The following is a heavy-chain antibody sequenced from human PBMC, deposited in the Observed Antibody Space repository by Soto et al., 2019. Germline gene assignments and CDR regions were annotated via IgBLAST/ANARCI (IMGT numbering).Heavy chain of an antibody. Sequence: QVQLVEYGGGVVQPGRSLRLSCAASGFTFSGYPMHWVRQAPGKGLEWVALISYDGTNKYYADCVKGPFTISRDNSRNTLYLQVNSVRAEDTAVDSCARDLEQQLGFYNYAMDAWGQGTTVTVSS. D-gene: IGHD6-13*01. CDR3: ARDLEQQLGFYNYAMDA. J-gene: IGHJ6*02. V-gene: IGHV3-30-3*01. CDR2: ISYDGTNK. CDR1: GFTFSGYP.